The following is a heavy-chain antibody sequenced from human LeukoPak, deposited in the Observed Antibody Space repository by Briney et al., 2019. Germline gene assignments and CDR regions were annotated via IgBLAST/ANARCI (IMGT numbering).Heavy chain of an antibody. CDR2: ISSSGSPI. V-gene: IGHV3-11*01. J-gene: IGHJ4*02. CDR1: GFTFSDYY. D-gene: IGHD1-26*01. Sequence: GGSLRLSCAASGFTFSDYYMSWTRQAPGKGLEWISYISSSGSPIYYADSVKGRFTISRDNAKDSPYLQMNSLRAEDTAVYYCARGDSGSQYSGYLGQGTLVTVSS. CDR3: ARGDSGSQYSGY.